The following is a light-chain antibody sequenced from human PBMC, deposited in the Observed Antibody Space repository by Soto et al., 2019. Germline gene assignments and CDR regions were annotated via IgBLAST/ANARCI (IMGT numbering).Light chain of an antibody. CDR2: AAS. Sequence: DIPLTQSPSFLSASVGDRVTITCRASQGISSYLAWYQQIPGKAPKLLISAASTLQSGVPSRFSGSGSGTDFILTISSLQPEDFATYYCQQLYSYSTFGQGTRLEIK. CDR3: QQLYSYST. CDR1: QGISSY. J-gene: IGKJ5*01. V-gene: IGKV1-9*01.